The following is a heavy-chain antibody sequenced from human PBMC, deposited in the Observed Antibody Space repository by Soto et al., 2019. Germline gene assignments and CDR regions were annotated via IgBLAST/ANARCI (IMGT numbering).Heavy chain of an antibody. CDR3: ARDGGGLGY. CDR1: GFTFSNYR. V-gene: IGHV3-74*01. J-gene: IGHJ4*02. Sequence: EVQLVESGGGLVQPGGSVRLSFVVSGFTFSNYRMHWVRQAPGKGLVWVSRIESDGSSTTYADSVKGRFTISRDNDKNTLYLQMNGLSGEDTAIYYCARDGGGLGYWGQGTLVTVSS. D-gene: IGHD3-10*01. CDR2: IESDGSST.